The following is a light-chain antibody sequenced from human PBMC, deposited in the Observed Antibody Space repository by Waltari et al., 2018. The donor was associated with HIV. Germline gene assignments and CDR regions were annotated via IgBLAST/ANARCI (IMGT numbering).Light chain of an antibody. CDR2: DAS. J-gene: IGKJ2*01. Sequence: EIVLTQSPATLSLSPGERATLSCRASQSVSSYLAWYQQKPGLAPRLLIYDASNRATGIPARFSGSGSGTDFTLTISSLEPEDFAVYYCQQRSNWPQYTFGQGTKLEIK. CDR1: QSVSSY. CDR3: QQRSNWPQYT. V-gene: IGKV3-11*01.